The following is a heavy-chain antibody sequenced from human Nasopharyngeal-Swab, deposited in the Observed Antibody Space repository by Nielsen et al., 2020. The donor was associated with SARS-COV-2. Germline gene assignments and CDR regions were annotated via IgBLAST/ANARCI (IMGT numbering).Heavy chain of an antibody. Sequence: SETLSLTCTVSGGSISSSSYYWGWIRQPPGKGLEWIGYIYYSGSTYYNPSLKSRVTISVDTSKNQFSLKLSSVTAADTAVYYCARTIAVAGGFYYYGMDVWGQGTTVTVSS. V-gene: IGHV4-31*03. CDR1: GGSISSSSYY. CDR3: ARTIAVAGGFYYYGMDV. D-gene: IGHD6-19*01. CDR2: IYYSGST. J-gene: IGHJ6*02.